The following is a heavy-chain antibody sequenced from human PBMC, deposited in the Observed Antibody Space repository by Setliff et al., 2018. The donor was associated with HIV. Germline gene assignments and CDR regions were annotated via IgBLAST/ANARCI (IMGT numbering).Heavy chain of an antibody. D-gene: IGHD6-13*01. CDR2: IYYSGST. V-gene: IGHV4-31*03. J-gene: IGHJ4*02. CDR1: GGSISSGGYY. CDR3: ARDRGQQLVFDH. Sequence: SETLSLTCTVSGGSISSGGYYWSWIRQHPGKGLEWIGYIYYSGSTYYNPSLKSRVTISVDTSKNQFSLKLSSVTAADTAVYYCARDRGQQLVFDHWGQGTLVTVSS.